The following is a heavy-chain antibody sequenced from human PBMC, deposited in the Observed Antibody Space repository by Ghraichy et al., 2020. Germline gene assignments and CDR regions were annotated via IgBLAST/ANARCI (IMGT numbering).Heavy chain of an antibody. CDR1: GFTFSSYW. CDR3: ARDQGVQLLWFGGRERDYYYGMDV. J-gene: IGHJ6*02. Sequence: GGSLRLSCAASGFTFSSYWMSWVRQAPGKGLEWVANIKQDGSEKYYVDSVKGRFTISRDNAKNSLYLQMNSLRAEDTAVYYCARDQGVQLLWFGGRERDYYYGMDVWGQGTTVTVSS. D-gene: IGHD3-10*01. CDR2: IKQDGSEK. V-gene: IGHV3-7*01.